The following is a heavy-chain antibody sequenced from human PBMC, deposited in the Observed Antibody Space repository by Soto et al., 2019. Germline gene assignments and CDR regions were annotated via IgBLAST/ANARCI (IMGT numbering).Heavy chain of an antibody. J-gene: IGHJ6*02. CDR3: ARKLAGYYYYYYGMDV. CDR2: INHSGST. V-gene: IGHV4-34*01. Sequence: SETLSLTCAVYGGSFSGYYWSWIRQPPGKGLEWIGEINHSGSTNYNPSLKSRVTISVDTSKNQFSLKLSSVTAADTAVYYCARKLAGYYYYYYGMDVWGQGTTVNVSS. CDR1: GGSFSGYY.